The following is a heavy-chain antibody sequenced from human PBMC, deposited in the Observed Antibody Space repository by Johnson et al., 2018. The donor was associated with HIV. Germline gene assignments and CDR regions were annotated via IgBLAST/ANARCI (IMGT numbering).Heavy chain of an antibody. J-gene: IGHJ3*02. D-gene: IGHD1-26*01. V-gene: IGHV3-7*03. CDR1: GFTFSSYG. CDR3: AREGVWVKAFDI. CDR2: IKQDGSEK. Sequence: VQLVESGGGVVQPGRSLRLSCAASGFTFSSYGMHWVRQAPGKGLEWVANIKQDGSEKYYVASVKGRFTISRDNANNSLYLQMNSLRAEDTAVYYCAREGVWVKAFDIWGQGTMVTVSS.